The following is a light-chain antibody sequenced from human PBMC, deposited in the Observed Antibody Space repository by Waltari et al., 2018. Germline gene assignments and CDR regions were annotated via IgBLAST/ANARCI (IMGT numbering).Light chain of an antibody. CDR3: LQDYNYPLP. Sequence: AIPMTQYPSSLSASVGERGTITGRASQGIRNDLGWDQQKQGKAPKLLIYAASSLQSGVPSRFSGSGSGTDFTLTISSLQPEDFATYYCLQDYNYPLPFGGGTKVEIK. CDR1: QGIRND. J-gene: IGKJ4*01. CDR2: AAS. V-gene: IGKV1-6*01.